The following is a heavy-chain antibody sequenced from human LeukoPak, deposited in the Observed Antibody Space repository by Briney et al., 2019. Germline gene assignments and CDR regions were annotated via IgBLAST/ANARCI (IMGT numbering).Heavy chain of an antibody. V-gene: IGHV3-7*04. CDR2: IKHDGSDK. Sequence: GGSLRLSCAASGFTFSSYWMSWVRQAPGKGLEWVANIKHDGSDKYYVDSVKGRFTISRDNAENSLYLQMNSLRAEDTAMYYCARSQPLGYWGQGTLVTVSS. CDR3: ARSQPLGY. J-gene: IGHJ4*02. CDR1: GFTFSSYW.